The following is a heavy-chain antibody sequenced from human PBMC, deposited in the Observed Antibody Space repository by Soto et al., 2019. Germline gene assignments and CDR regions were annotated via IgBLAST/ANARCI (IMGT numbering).Heavy chain of an antibody. Sequence: PSETLSLTCNVAGASVSHGDWSWIRQTPGKGLEWIGFMYFGGSFNYNPSLTSRATISVETSKNQFSMKLTSVTASDTAVYYCAVPPYSSSWYGFFQHWGQGTLVTVSS. D-gene: IGHD6-13*01. CDR2: MYFGGSF. V-gene: IGHV4-59*02. CDR3: AVPPYSSSWYGFFQH. CDR1: GASVSHGD. J-gene: IGHJ1*01.